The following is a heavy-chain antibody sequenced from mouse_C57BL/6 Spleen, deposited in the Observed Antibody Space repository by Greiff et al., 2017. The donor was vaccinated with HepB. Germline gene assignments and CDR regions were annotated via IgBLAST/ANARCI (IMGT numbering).Heavy chain of an antibody. Sequence: EVKLLESGEGLVKPGGSLKLSCAASGFTFSSYAMSWVRQTPEKRLEWVAYISSGGDYTYYADTVKGRFTISRDNARNTLYLQMSSLKSEDTAMYYCTRDDYYYDSCDYYAMDYWGQGTSVTVSS. J-gene: IGHJ4*01. D-gene: IGHD1-1*01. V-gene: IGHV5-9-1*02. CDR1: GFTFSSYA. CDR3: TRDDYYYDSCDYYAMDY. CDR2: ISSGGDYT.